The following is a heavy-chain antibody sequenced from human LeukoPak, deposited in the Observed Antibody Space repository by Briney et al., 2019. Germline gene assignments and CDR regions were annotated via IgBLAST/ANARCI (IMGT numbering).Heavy chain of an antibody. Sequence: ASVKVSCKASGYTFTIYGISWVRQAPGQGLEWMGWISAYNGNTNYAQKLQGRVTMTTDTSTSTAYMELRSLRSDDTAVYYCARSLGGSYPDPFDYWGQGTLVTVSS. CDR1: GYTFTIYG. D-gene: IGHD1-26*01. CDR2: ISAYNGNT. J-gene: IGHJ4*02. V-gene: IGHV1-18*01. CDR3: ARSLGGSYPDPFDY.